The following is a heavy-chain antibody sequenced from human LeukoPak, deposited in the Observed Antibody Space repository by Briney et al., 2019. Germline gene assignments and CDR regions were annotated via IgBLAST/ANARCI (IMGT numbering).Heavy chain of an antibody. CDR1: GFTFSSYW. V-gene: IGHV4-59*01. CDR2: IYYSGST. J-gene: IGHJ3*02. Sequence: GSLRLSCAASGFTFSSYWMSWVRQAPGKGLEWIGYIYYSGSTNYNPSLKSRVTISVDTSKNQFSLKLSSVTAADTAVYYCARGSGSYLAFMGDAFDIWGQGTMVTVSS. CDR3: ARGSGSYLAFMGDAFDI. D-gene: IGHD1-26*01.